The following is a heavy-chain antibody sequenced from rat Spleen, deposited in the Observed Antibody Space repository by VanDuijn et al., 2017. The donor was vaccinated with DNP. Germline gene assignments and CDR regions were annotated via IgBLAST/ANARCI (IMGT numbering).Heavy chain of an antibody. CDR3: TTGVYGGYEDWFAY. V-gene: IGHV5S10*01. J-gene: IGHJ3*01. CDR2: IFYAGTTT. CDR1: GFTFSDYN. D-gene: IGHD1-11*01. Sequence: EVQLVESGGGLVQAGRSLKLSCAASGFTFSDYNMAWVRQDPKKGLEWVATIFYAGTTTYYRGSVKGRFTISRDNAKNTQYLQMDSLRSEDTATYYCTTGVYGGYEDWFAYWGRGTLVTVSS.